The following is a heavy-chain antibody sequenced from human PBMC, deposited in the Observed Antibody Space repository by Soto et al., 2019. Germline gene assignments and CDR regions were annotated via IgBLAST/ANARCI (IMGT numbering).Heavy chain of an antibody. CDR3: AKNQPSWATRAAFDY. CDR1: GFTFSNYA. D-gene: IGHD2-2*01. CDR2: ISGGSGDST. V-gene: IGHV3-23*01. Sequence: GGSLRLSCAASGFTFSNYAMNWVRQAPGKGLEWASGISGGSGDSTFYADSVKGRFTISRDNSKNTLHLQMNSLRTEDTAVYYCAKNQPSWATRAAFDYWGQGTLVTVSS. J-gene: IGHJ4*02.